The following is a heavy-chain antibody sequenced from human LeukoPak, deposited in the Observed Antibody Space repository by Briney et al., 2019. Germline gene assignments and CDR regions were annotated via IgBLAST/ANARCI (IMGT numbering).Heavy chain of an antibody. D-gene: IGHD2-2*01. Sequence: PEGSLRLSCAASGFTFSSYWMSWVRQAPGKGLEWVANIKQDGSEKYYVDSVKGRFTISRDNAKNSLYLQMNSLRAEDTAVYYCARVYIVVVPASDAFDIWGQGTMVTVSS. V-gene: IGHV3-7*01. CDR1: GFTFSSYW. J-gene: IGHJ3*02. CDR2: IKQDGSEK. CDR3: ARVYIVVVPASDAFDI.